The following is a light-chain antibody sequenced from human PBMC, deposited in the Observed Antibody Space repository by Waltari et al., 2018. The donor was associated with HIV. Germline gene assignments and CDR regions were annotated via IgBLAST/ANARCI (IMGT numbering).Light chain of an antibody. CDR2: EVN. CDR1: SSDVGCYNS. CDR3: SSYTTTYTYV. Sequence: QSALTQPASVSGSPGKSITISCYVTSSDVGCYNSVSWYQQPPGKAPKLIIYEVNSRPSGLSDRFSGSKSGNTASLTISGLQVEDKADYYCSSYTTTYTYVFGRGTKVTVL. V-gene: IGLV2-14*03. J-gene: IGLJ1*01.